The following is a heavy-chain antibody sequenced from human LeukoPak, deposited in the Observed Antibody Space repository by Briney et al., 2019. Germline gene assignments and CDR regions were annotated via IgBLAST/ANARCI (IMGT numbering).Heavy chain of an antibody. CDR1: GYTFTGYY. D-gene: IGHD3-10*02. J-gene: IGHJ4*02. CDR2: INPNSGGT. Sequence: ASVKVSCKASGYTFTGYYMHWVRQAPGQGLEWMGWINPNSGGTNYAQKFQGRVTMTRDASISAAYMELSRLTSDDTAVYYCARVHVGEDLDYWGQGTLVTVSS. V-gene: IGHV1-2*02. CDR3: ARVHVGEDLDY.